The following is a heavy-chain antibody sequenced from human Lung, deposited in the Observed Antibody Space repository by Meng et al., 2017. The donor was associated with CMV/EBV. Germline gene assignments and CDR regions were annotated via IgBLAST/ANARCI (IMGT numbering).Heavy chain of an antibody. CDR2: INHSGST. J-gene: IGHJ4*02. Sequence: SETLSLTCAVYGGSFSGYYWSWIRQPPGKGLEWIGEINHSGSTNYNPSLKSRVTISVDASKNQFSLKLSSVTAADTAVYYCARALVVPAASLAYWGQGTLVTVSS. CDR1: GGSFSGYY. CDR3: ARALVVPAASLAY. V-gene: IGHV4-34*01. D-gene: IGHD2-2*01.